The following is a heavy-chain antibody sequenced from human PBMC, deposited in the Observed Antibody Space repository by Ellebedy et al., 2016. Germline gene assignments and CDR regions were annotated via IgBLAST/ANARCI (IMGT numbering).Heavy chain of an antibody. J-gene: IGHJ6*02. V-gene: IGHV3-21*01. CDR2: ISSSSSYI. CDR1: GFTFDDYA. D-gene: IGHD3-10*01. CDR3: ARDPVLLWFEARYYGMDV. Sequence: GESLKISXAASGFTFDDYAMHWVRQAPGKGLEWVSSISSSSSYIYYADSVKGRFTISRDNAKNSLYLQMNSLRAEDTAVYYCARDPVLLWFEARYYGMDVWGQGTTVTVSS.